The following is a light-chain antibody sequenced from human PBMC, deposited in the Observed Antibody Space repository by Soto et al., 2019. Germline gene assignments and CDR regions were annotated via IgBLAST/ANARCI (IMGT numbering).Light chain of an antibody. CDR2: DAS. CDR1: QTVGSY. CDR3: QQRSNLIT. V-gene: IGKV3-11*01. Sequence: EIVLTQSPATLYLSPGERATLSCRASQTVGSYLAWYQQKLGQAPRLLIYDASNRATGIPARFSGSGSGTDFTRTISSLAPEDFAVYYCQQRSNLITFGQGTRLEIK. J-gene: IGKJ5*01.